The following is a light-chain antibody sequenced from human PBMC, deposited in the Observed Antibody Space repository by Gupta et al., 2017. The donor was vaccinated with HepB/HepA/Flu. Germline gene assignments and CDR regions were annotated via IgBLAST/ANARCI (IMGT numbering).Light chain of an antibody. CDR1: SSDVGGYNY. V-gene: IGLV2-14*01. CDR2: DVS. CDR3: ISYTSSSTVR. Sequence: QSASTHSAPVARSPGQSISLPCPGTSSDVGGYNYVSWYQQHPGKAPNLIIYDVSNRPSGVSNRFSGSKSGKTASLTISGLQSEDEAYYYCISYTSSSTVRFGGGTKMTVL. J-gene: IGLJ2*01.